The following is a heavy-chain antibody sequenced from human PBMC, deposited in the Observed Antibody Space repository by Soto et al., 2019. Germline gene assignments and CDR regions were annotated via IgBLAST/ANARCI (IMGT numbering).Heavy chain of an antibody. CDR2: ISAYNGNT. Sequence: ASVKVSCKASGYTFTSYGISWVRRAPGQGLEWMGWISAYNGNTSYAQKLQGRVTMTTDTSTSTAYMELRSLRSDDTAVYYCARDVEGGWFDPWGQGTLVTVSS. CDR3: ARDVEGGWFDP. CDR1: GYTFTSYG. V-gene: IGHV1-18*01. D-gene: IGHD2-15*01. J-gene: IGHJ5*02.